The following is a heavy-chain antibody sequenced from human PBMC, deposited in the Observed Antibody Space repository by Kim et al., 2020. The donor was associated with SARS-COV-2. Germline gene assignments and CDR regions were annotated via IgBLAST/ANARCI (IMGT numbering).Heavy chain of an antibody. CDR3: AKNAVKGIAVAGIAWFDP. D-gene: IGHD6-19*01. Sequence: GGSLRLSCAASGFTFDDYAMHWVRQAPGKCLEWVSGISWNSGSIGYADSVKGRFTISRDNAKNSLYLQMNSLRAEDTALYYCAKNAVKGIAVAGIAWFDPWGQGTLVTVSS. J-gene: IGHJ5*02. V-gene: IGHV3-9*01. CDR1: GFTFDDYA. CDR2: ISWNSGSI.